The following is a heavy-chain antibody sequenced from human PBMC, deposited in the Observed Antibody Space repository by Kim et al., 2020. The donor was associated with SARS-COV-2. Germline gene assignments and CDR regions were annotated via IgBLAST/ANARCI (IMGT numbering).Heavy chain of an antibody. Sequence: ASVKVSCKASGYTFTSYGISWVRQAPGQGLEWMGWISAYNGNTNYAQKLQGRVTMTTDTSTSTAYMELRSLRSDDTAVYYCARVAGEQLVRWWFDPWGQGTLVTVSS. D-gene: IGHD6-13*01. CDR3: ARVAGEQLVRWWFDP. J-gene: IGHJ5*02. CDR2: ISAYNGNT. CDR1: GYTFTSYG. V-gene: IGHV1-18*01.